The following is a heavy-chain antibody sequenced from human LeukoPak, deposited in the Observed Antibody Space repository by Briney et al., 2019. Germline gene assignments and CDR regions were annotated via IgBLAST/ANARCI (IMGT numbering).Heavy chain of an antibody. Sequence: PSETLSLTCTVSGGSISSSSYYWGWIRQPPGKGLEWIVSIYYSGSTYYNPSLKSRVTISVDTSKNQFSLKLSSVTAADTAVYYCARNPVEWLPPSADYWGQGTLVTVSS. CDR2: IYYSGST. J-gene: IGHJ4*02. V-gene: IGHV4-39*01. CDR1: GGSISSSSYY. CDR3: ARNPVEWLPPSADY. D-gene: IGHD6-19*01.